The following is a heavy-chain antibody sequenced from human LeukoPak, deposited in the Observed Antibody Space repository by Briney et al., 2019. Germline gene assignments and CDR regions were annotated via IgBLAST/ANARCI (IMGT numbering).Heavy chain of an antibody. Sequence: GASVKVSCKASGYTFTGYYMHWVRQAPGQGLEWMGWINTNTGNPTYAQGFTGRFVFSLDTSVSTAYLQISSLKAEDTAVYYCARDGERWLQYPSNSDYWGQGTLVTVSS. J-gene: IGHJ4*02. CDR1: GYTFTGYY. CDR3: ARDGERWLQYPSNSDY. V-gene: IGHV7-4-1*02. D-gene: IGHD5-24*01. CDR2: INTNTGNP.